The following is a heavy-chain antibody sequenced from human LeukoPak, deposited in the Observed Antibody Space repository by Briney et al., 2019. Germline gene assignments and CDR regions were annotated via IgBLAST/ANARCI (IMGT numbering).Heavy chain of an antibody. CDR2: ISSSGSTI. D-gene: IGHD6-19*01. Sequence: GGSLRLSCAASGFTFSSYEMNWVRQAPGKGLEWVSYISSSGSTIYYADSVKGRFTISRDNAKNSLYLQMNSLRAEDTAVYYCARGASVVAGIDNAFDIWGQGTMVTVSS. CDR3: ARGASVVAGIDNAFDI. CDR1: GFTFSSYE. J-gene: IGHJ3*02. V-gene: IGHV3-48*03.